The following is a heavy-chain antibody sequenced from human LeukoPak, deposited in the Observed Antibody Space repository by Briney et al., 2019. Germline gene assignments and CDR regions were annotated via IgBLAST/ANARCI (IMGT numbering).Heavy chain of an antibody. Sequence: SETLSLTCTVSGYSISSGYYWGWIRQPPGKGLEWIGSIYHSGSTYYNPSLKSRVTIAVDTSKNQFSLKLSSVTAADTAVYYCARGANWNAPLDYWGQGTLVTVSS. J-gene: IGHJ4*02. V-gene: IGHV4-38-2*02. CDR3: ARGANWNAPLDY. CDR1: GYSISSGYY. D-gene: IGHD1-1*01. CDR2: IYHSGST.